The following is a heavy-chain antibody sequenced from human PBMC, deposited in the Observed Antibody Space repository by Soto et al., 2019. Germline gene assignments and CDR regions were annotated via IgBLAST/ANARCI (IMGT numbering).Heavy chain of an antibody. CDR1: GFTFSSYG. J-gene: IGHJ4*02. CDR2: ISYDGSNK. V-gene: IGHV3-30*18. CDR3: AKAVGSWITFGGVIGY. D-gene: IGHD3-16*01. Sequence: QVQLVESGGGVVQPGRSLRLSCAASGFTFSSYGMHWVRQAPGKGLEWVAVISYDGSNKYYADSVKGRFTISRDNSKNKLYLQMNSLRAEDTAVYYCAKAVGSWITFGGVIGYWGQGTLVTVSS.